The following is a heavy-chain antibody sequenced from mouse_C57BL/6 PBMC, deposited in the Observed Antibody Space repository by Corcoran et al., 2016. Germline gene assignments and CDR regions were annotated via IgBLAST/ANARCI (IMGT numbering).Heavy chain of an antibody. V-gene: IGHV1-26*01. CDR2: INPNNGGT. CDR3: ARRWLLQVAY. D-gene: IGHD2-3*01. Sequence: EVQLQQSGPELVKPGASVKTSCKASGYTFTDYYMNWVKQSHGKSLEWIGDINPNNGGTSYNQKFKGKATLTVDKSSSTAYMELRSLTSEDSAVYYCARRWLLQVAYWGQGPLVTVSA. CDR1: GYTFTDYY. J-gene: IGHJ3*01.